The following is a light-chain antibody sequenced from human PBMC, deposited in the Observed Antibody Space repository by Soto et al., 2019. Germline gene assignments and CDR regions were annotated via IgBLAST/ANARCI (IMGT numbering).Light chain of an antibody. J-gene: IGKJ2*01. CDR1: QSVSSSY. V-gene: IGKV3-20*01. Sequence: EIVLTQSPGTLSLSPGERATLSCRASQSVSSSYLAWYQQKPGQAPRLLIYGASSRATGIPDRFSGSGSGTDFTLTINRPEPEDFAVYYCQQYGSSGYTFGQGTKLEIK. CDR3: QQYGSSGYT. CDR2: GAS.